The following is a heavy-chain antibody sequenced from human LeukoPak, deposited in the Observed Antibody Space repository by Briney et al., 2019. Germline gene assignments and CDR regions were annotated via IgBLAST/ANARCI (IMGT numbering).Heavy chain of an antibody. V-gene: IGHV1-69*05. J-gene: IGHJ6*03. Sequence: SVKVSCKASGGTFSSYAISWVRQAPGQGLEWMGGIIPIFGTANYAQKFQGRVTITTDESTSTAYMELSSLRSEDTAVYYLANGSGDPPNYYYYMTSGAKGPRSPSP. CDR1: GGTFSSYA. CDR3: ANGSGDPPNYYYYMTS. D-gene: IGHD2-15*01. CDR2: IIPIFGTA.